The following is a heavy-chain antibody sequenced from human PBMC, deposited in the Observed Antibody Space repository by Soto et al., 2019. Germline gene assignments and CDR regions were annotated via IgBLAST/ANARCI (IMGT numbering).Heavy chain of an antibody. CDR1: GFTFTSYA. CDR2: ISDDGSNK. CDR3: ARDARDGYNLYFDY. V-gene: IGHV3-30-3*01. Sequence: QVQLVESGGGVVQPGRSLRLSCAAPGFTFTSYAMHWVRQAPGKGLEWVAVISDDGSNKYYADSVKGRFTISRDNSKNTLYLQMNSLRAEDRAVYYCARDARDGYNLYFDYWGQGTLVTVSS. J-gene: IGHJ4*02. D-gene: IGHD5-12*01.